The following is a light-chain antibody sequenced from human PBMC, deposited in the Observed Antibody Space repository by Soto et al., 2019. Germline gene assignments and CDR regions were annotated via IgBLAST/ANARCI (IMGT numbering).Light chain of an antibody. V-gene: IGLV2-14*01. CDR2: EVS. CDR3: ASYTSSSTSVI. Sequence: QSALTQPASVSGTPGQSITISCTGSNSDVGIYDFVSWYQHHPGRAPKLIVSEVSHRPSGVSNRFSGSKSGNTASLTISGLQAEDEADYYCASYTSSSTSVIFGRGTKVTVL. CDR1: NSDVGIYDF. J-gene: IGLJ2*01.